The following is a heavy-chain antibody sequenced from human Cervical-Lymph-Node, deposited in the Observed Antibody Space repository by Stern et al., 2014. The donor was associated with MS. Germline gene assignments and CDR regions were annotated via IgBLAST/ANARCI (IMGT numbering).Heavy chain of an antibody. D-gene: IGHD6-19*01. J-gene: IGHJ6*02. CDR1: GFSFSTYA. Sequence: QVQLVQSGGGVVQPGRSLRLSCAASGFSFSTYAMYWVRQAPGKGLEWVAGISYDGNNKYYADSVKGRFTISRDDSKNTLYLQMNSLRVDDTAMYYCARDVASSGWYSGDYYYYGMDVWGQGTTVTVSS. V-gene: IGHV3-30*01. CDR2: ISYDGNNK. CDR3: ARDVASSGWYSGDYYYYGMDV.